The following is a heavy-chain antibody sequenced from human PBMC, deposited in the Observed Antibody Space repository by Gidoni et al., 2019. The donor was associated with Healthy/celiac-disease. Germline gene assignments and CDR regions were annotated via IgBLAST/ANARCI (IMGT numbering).Heavy chain of an antibody. CDR2: IKSKTDGGTT. Sequence: EVQLVESGGGLVKPGGSLRLSCAASGFTCSNAWMRWVRQAPGKGLEWVGRIKSKTDGGTTDYAAPVKGRFTISRDDSKNTLYLQMNSLKTEDTAVYYCTTDRSVGGFDYWGQGTLVTVSS. CDR1: GFTCSNAW. CDR3: TTDRSVGGFDY. D-gene: IGHD2-15*01. J-gene: IGHJ4*02. V-gene: IGHV3-15*01.